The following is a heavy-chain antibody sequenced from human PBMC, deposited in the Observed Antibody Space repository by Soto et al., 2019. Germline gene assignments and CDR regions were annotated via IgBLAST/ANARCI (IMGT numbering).Heavy chain of an antibody. CDR2: INPSGGST. CDR3: ARDPGGIVVVPAAMPGGYYYYYYMDV. J-gene: IGHJ6*03. Sequence: SSVKVSCKASGYTFTSYYMHWVRQAPGQGLEWMGIINPSGGSTSYAQKFQGRVTMTRDTSTSTVYMELSSLRSEDTAVYYCARDPGGIVVVPAAMPGGYYYYYYMDVWGKGTTVTVSS. D-gene: IGHD2-2*01. CDR1: GYTFTSYY. V-gene: IGHV1-46*03.